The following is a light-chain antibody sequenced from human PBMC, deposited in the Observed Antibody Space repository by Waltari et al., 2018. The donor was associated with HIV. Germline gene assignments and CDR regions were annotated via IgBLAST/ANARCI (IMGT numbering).Light chain of an antibody. CDR1: ALPKEY. J-gene: IGLJ2*01. Sequence: SSELTQPPSVSVSPAQTARLTSSAAALPKEYAHWEQQRSGQAPVLVIYEDNKRPSGIPERFSGSTTGTMATLIITGAQVEDEGDYYCYSTNIRGNSRLFGGGTKLTVL. CDR2: EDN. V-gene: IGLV3-10*01. CDR3: YSTNIRGNSRL.